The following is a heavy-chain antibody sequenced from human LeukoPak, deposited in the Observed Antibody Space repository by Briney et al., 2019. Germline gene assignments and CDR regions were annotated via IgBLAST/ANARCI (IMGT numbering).Heavy chain of an antibody. Sequence: GGSLRLSCAASGFTFSSYGMHWVRQAPGKGLEWVAVISYDGSNKYYADSVKGRFTISRDNSKNTLYLQMNSLRAEDTAVYYCAKTGKAVVTATAPLDYWGQGTLLTVSS. J-gene: IGHJ4*02. CDR3: AKTGKAVVTATAPLDY. CDR2: ISYDGSNK. CDR1: GFTFSSYG. V-gene: IGHV3-30*18. D-gene: IGHD2-21*02.